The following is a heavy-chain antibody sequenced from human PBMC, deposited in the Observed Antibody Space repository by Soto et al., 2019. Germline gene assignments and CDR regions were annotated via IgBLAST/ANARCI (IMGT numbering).Heavy chain of an antibody. V-gene: IGHV4-59*01. CDR3: ARDTAIATNDF. CDR1: GISISKNY. J-gene: IGHJ4*02. Sequence: SETLSLTCTVSGISISKNYWSWIRQPPGKGLEWIGYIYYTGRTKYNPALESRVTMSVDTSGNQFSLKLSSVTAADTAIYYCARDTAIATNDFWGQGALVTVSP. D-gene: IGHD1-1*01. CDR2: IYYTGRT.